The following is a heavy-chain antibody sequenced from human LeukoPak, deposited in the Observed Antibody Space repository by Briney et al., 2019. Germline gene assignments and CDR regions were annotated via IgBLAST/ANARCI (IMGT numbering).Heavy chain of an antibody. D-gene: IGHD3-22*01. CDR2: ISSSSSYI. V-gene: IGHV3-21*01. CDR3: ARDRPEDYYDSSAERRWDAFDI. Sequence: GGSLRLSCAASGFTFSSYSMNWVRQAPGKGLEWVSSISSSSSYIYYADSVKGRFTISRDNAKNSLYLQMNSLRAEDTAVYYCARDRPEDYYDSSAERRWDAFDIWGQGTMVTVSS. J-gene: IGHJ3*02. CDR1: GFTFSSYS.